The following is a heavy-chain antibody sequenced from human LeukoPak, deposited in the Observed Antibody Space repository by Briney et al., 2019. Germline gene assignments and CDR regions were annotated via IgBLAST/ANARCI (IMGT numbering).Heavy chain of an antibody. J-gene: IGHJ4*02. D-gene: IGHD5-18*01. V-gene: IGHV1-69*13. Sequence: SVKVSCKASGGTFSSYAISWVRQAPGQGLEWMGGIIPIFGTANYAQKFQGRVTITADESTSTAYMELSSLRSEDTAVYYCARPDEDRGYSYGYNYWGQGTLVIVSS. CDR2: IIPIFGTA. CDR1: GGTFSSYA. CDR3: ARPDEDRGYSYGYNY.